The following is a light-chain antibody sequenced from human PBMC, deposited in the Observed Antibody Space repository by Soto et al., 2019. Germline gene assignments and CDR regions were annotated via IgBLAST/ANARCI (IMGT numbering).Light chain of an antibody. J-gene: IGKJ2*02. Sequence: EIVLTQSPGTLSLSPGERATLSCRASQSVSSSYLAWYRQKPGQAPGLLIYGASSRDTGIPDRVSGSGSGTDFTLTISRLEPEDFAVYYCQQYGRSPCTFGQGTKQQIK. CDR3: QQYGRSPCT. CDR2: GAS. V-gene: IGKV3-20*01. CDR1: QSVSSSY.